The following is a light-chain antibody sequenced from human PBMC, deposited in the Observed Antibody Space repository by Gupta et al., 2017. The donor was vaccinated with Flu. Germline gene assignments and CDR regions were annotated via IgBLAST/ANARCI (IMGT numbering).Light chain of an antibody. CDR2: DVS. Sequence: AIQLTQSPSSLSASVGDRVTLTCRASQGISGALAWFQQNPGKPPKLLIYDVSTLYSGVPSRFSDSGSGTDFTLTISSLQPEDFATYYCKQFNSFGPGTKVDIK. J-gene: IGKJ3*01. CDR3: KQFNS. V-gene: IGKV1-13*02. CDR1: QGISGA.